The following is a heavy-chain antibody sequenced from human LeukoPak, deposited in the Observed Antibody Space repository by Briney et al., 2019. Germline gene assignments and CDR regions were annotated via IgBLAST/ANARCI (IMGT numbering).Heavy chain of an antibody. J-gene: IGHJ5*02. V-gene: IGHV4-39*07. CDR2: IYYSGST. Sequence: SETLSLTCTVSGGSISSSSYYWGWIRQPPGKGLEWIGSIYYSGSTYHNPSLKSRVTISVDTSKNQFSLKLSSVTAADTAVYYCARRVTMRYYYDSSGYYKNWFDPWGQGTLVTVSS. CDR3: ARRVTMRYYYDSSGYYKNWFDP. D-gene: IGHD3-22*01. CDR1: GGSISSSSYY.